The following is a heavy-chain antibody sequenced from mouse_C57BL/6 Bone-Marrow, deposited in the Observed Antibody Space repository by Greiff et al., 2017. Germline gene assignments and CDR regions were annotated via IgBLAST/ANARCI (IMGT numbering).Heavy chain of an antibody. Sequence: EVQLQPSGAELVKPGASVKLSCTASGFNIKDYYLHWVKQRTEQGLEWIGRIDPEDGAPKYGPKFQGKATITADTSSNTAYLQLSSLTSEDTAVYYCASYAMDYWGQGTSVTVSS. J-gene: IGHJ4*01. CDR2: IDPEDGAP. V-gene: IGHV14-2*01. CDR1: GFNIKDYY. CDR3: ASYAMDY.